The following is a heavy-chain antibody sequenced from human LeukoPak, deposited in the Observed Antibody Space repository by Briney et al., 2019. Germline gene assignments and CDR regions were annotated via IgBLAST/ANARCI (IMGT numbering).Heavy chain of an antibody. D-gene: IGHD5-18*01. V-gene: IGHV3-48*04. CDR3: AKEVDTAMYFDY. J-gene: IGHJ4*02. CDR2: ISSSGSTI. CDR1: GFTFSSYA. Sequence: GGSLRLSCAASGFTFSSYAMSWVRQAPGKGLEWVSYISSSGSTIYYADSVKGRFTISRDNAKNSLYLQMNSLRAEDTAVYYCAKEVDTAMYFDYWGQGTLVTVSS.